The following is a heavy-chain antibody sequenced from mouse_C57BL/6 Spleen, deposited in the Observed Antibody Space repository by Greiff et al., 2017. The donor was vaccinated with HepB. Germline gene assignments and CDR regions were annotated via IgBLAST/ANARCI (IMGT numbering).Heavy chain of an antibody. Sequence: VQLQQSGPELVKPGASVKISCKASGYAFSSSWMNWVKQRPGKGLEWIGRIYPGDGDTNYNGKFKGKATLTADKSSSTAYMQLSSLTSEDSAVYFLARGAAQAWFAYWGQRTLVTVSA. CDR2: IYPGDGDT. CDR3: ARGAAQAWFAY. V-gene: IGHV1-82*01. D-gene: IGHD3-2*02. J-gene: IGHJ3*01. CDR1: GYAFSSSW.